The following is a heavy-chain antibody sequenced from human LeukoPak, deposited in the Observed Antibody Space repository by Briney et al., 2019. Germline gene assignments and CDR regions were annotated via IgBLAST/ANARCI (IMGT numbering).Heavy chain of an antibody. Sequence: PGGSLRLSCAASGFTFSDYYMTWIRQAPGKGLEWVSYISKSGSTIYYADSVKGRFTISRDNGKNSLYLQMNSLRAEDTAVYYCAREHTSGTYYIDYWGQGTLVTVSS. CDR3: AREHTSGTYYIDY. CDR1: GFTFSDYY. V-gene: IGHV3-11*01. J-gene: IGHJ4*02. CDR2: ISKSGSTI. D-gene: IGHD1-26*01.